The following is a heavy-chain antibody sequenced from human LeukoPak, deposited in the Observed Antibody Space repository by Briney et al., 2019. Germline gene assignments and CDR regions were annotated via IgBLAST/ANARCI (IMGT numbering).Heavy chain of an antibody. CDR3: AKDGLRVLWFGELNYYMDV. J-gene: IGHJ6*03. D-gene: IGHD3-10*01. CDR2: ISVTGGST. Sequence: GGSLTLSCAASGFTFSTYAMSWVRQAPGKGLEWVSAISVTGGSTYSADSVKGRFTISRDNSKNTLYLQMNSLRAEDTAAYYCAKDGLRVLWFGELNYYMDVWGKGTTVTISS. CDR1: GFTFSTYA. V-gene: IGHV3-23*01.